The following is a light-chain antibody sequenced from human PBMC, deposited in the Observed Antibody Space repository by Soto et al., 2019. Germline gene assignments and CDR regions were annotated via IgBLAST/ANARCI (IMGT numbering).Light chain of an antibody. V-gene: IGLV2-11*01. CDR1: SSDVGGYNY. Sequence: QSALTQPRSVSGSPGQSVTISCTGTSSDVGGYNYVSWYQQHPGKAPTLMIYDVSKWPSGVPDRFSGSKSGNTASLTISGLQAEDEADYSCCSYAGNSRWVFGGGTKVTVL. J-gene: IGLJ3*02. CDR2: DVS. CDR3: CSYAGNSRWV.